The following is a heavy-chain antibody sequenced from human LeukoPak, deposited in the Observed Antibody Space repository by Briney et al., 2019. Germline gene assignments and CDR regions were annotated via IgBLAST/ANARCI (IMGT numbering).Heavy chain of an antibody. D-gene: IGHD5-24*01. CDR3: ARDGGDGYNLYY. CDR2: INPNGGVT. V-gene: IGHV1-2*02. Sequence: ASVKVSCKASGYTFSGYYMHWLRQAPGQGLEWMGWINPNGGVTNYAQKFQGRVTMTRDTSISTAYMELSRLRSDDTAVYYCARDGGDGYNLYYWGQGTLVTVSS. J-gene: IGHJ4*02. CDR1: GYTFSGYY.